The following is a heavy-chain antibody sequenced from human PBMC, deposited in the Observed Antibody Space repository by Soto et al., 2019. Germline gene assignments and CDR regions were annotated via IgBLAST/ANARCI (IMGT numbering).Heavy chain of an antibody. J-gene: IGHJ4*02. CDR1: VFTFSSYA. CDR3: AKSIVGVLRGFEY. D-gene: IGHD1-26*01. CDR2: LSSGGNA. Sequence: PGGSLRLSCVVSVFTFSSYAMSLARQAPGKGLEWVSALSSGGNAYYGDSVKGRFTISRDDSKSTLYLQMNSMRAEDTAVYFCAKSIVGVLRGFEYWGQGALVTVSS. V-gene: IGHV3-23*01.